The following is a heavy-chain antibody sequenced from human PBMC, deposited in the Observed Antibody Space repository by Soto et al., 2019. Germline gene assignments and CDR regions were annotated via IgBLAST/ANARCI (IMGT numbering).Heavy chain of an antibody. D-gene: IGHD5-12*01. Sequence: QVQLVESGGGVVQPGRSLRLSCAASGFTFSSYGMHWVRQAPGKGLEWVAVISYDGSNKYYADSVKGRFTMSRDNSKNTLYLQMNSLRAEDTAVYYCANSTYNGYPFDYWGQGTLVTVSS. CDR2: ISYDGSNK. V-gene: IGHV3-30*18. CDR3: ANSTYNGYPFDY. J-gene: IGHJ4*02. CDR1: GFTFSSYG.